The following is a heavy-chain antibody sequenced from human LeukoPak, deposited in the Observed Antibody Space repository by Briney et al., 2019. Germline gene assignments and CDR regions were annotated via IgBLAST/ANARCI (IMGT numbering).Heavy chain of an antibody. CDR3: APYCSGGGCYRY. Sequence: GGSLRLSCVASGLTFSSYAMSWVRQAPGKGLEWVSTISVSGGSTYYAGSVKGRFTISRDNSKSTLYLQMNSLRAEDTAVYYCAPYCSGGGCYRYWGQGTLVTVSS. V-gene: IGHV3-23*01. J-gene: IGHJ4*02. CDR2: ISVSGGST. CDR1: GLTFSSYA. D-gene: IGHD2-15*01.